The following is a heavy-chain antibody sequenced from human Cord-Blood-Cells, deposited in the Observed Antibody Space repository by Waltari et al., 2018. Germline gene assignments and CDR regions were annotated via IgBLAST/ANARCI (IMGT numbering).Heavy chain of an antibody. CDR2: IYTSGST. CDR1: GGSISSYY. CDR3: AREAMVSFGGYYYYMDV. Sequence: QVQLQESGPGLVKPSETLSLTCTVSGGSISSYYWSWIRQPAGKGLEWIGRIYTSGSTKYNPSLKSRVTMSVDTSKNQFSLKLSSVTAADTAVYYCAREAMVSFGGYYYYMDVWGKGTTVTVSS. V-gene: IGHV4-4*07. D-gene: IGHD5-18*01. J-gene: IGHJ6*03.